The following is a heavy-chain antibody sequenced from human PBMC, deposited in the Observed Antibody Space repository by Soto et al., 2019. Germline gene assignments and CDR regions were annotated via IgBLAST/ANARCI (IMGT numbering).Heavy chain of an antibody. J-gene: IGHJ6*02. CDR3: ARAGGRQLWLRLDYGMDV. Sequence: PSETLSLTCAVYGGSFSGYSWSWIRQPPGKXLEWIGEINHSGNANYNPSLKSRVTISVDTSKNQFSLKLSSVTAADTAVYYCARAGGRQLWLRLDYGMDVWGQGAMVTVSS. D-gene: IGHD5-18*01. CDR2: INHSGNA. V-gene: IGHV4-34*01. CDR1: GGSFSGYS.